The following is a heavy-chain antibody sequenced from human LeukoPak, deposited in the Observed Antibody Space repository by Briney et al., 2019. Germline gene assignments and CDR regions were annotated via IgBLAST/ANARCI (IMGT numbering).Heavy chain of an antibody. J-gene: IGHJ4*02. Sequence: GGSLRLSCAASGFTFSDYYMSWIRQAPGKGLEWVSYISSNGSTIYHADSVKGRFTISRDNAKNSLYLQMNSLRAEDTAVYYCARDPPPLYGSGSYFTLDYWGQGTLVTVSS. CDR3: ARDPPPLYGSGSYFTLDY. CDR2: ISSNGSTI. V-gene: IGHV3-11*04. CDR1: GFTFSDYY. D-gene: IGHD3-10*01.